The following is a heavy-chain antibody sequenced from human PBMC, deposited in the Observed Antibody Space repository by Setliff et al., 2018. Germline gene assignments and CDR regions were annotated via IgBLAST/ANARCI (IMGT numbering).Heavy chain of an antibody. Sequence: PSETLSLTCAVSGFSITNGYYWGWIRQSPGKQLEWIGNIFQSGITFYNPSLKSRVTISLDPSQNQFPLKLRSVTAADTAVYFCARVGGLLVATMPFDYWGPGTLVTVSS. V-gene: IGHV4-38-2*01. CDR2: IFQSGIT. CDR1: GFSITNGYY. D-gene: IGHD5-12*01. J-gene: IGHJ4*02. CDR3: ARVGGLLVATMPFDY.